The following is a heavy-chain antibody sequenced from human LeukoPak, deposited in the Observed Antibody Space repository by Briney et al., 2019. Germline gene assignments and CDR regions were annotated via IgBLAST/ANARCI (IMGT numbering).Heavy chain of an antibody. J-gene: IGHJ4*02. V-gene: IGHV3-23*01. Sequence: GGSLRLSCAASGFTFSNAWMSWVRQAPGKGLEWVSAISGSGGSTYYADSVKGRFTISRDNSKNTLYLQMNSLRAEDTAVYYCAKADYITMVRGGNDYWGQGTLVTVSS. CDR1: GFTFSNAW. CDR2: ISGSGGST. D-gene: IGHD3-10*01. CDR3: AKADYITMVRGGNDY.